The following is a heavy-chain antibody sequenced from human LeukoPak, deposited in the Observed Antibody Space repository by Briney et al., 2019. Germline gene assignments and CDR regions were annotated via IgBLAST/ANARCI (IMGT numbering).Heavy chain of an antibody. D-gene: IGHD3-10*01. CDR2: ITYDGYYK. CDR1: GFSFSTYG. Sequence: GGSLRLSCAASGFSFSTYGMHWVRQAPGKGLEWVAVITYDGYYKYYANSVKGRFTISSDNSKNTLYLQMNSLRAEDTAVYYCAKDRSAGVRASPMDYWGQGTQVTVSS. CDR3: AKDRSAGVRASPMDY. V-gene: IGHV3-30*18. J-gene: IGHJ4*02.